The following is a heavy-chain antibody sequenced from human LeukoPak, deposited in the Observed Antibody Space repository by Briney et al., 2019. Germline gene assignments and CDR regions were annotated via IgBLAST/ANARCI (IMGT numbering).Heavy chain of an antibody. V-gene: IGHV3-7*01. D-gene: IGHD4-17*01. CDR3: ARDGTFTDYGDYGAYAC. J-gene: IGHJ4*02. CDR1: GFTFSSYW. Sequence: GGSLRLSCAASGFTFSSYWMSWVRQAPGKGLEWVANIKQDGSEKYYVDSVKGRFTISRDNAKNSLYLQMNSLRAEDTAVYYCARDGTFTDYGDYGAYACWGQGTLVTVSS. CDR2: IKQDGSEK.